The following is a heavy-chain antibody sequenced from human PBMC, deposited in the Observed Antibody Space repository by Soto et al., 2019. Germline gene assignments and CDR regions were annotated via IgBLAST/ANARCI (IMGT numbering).Heavy chain of an antibody. CDR1: GYTFTTYE. D-gene: IGHD3-10*01. J-gene: IGHJ6*02. CDR3: ARVGGQLFGDHGMDV. Sequence: QVQLVQSGAEVKKPGASVKVSCKASGYTFTTYEINWVRQVPGQGLEWRGWMSPSSGNTGYVDQFRGRVTMTSNTSMTTAYMELSSLRSEDTAVYYCARVGGQLFGDHGMDVWGQWTTVTVSS. V-gene: IGHV1-8*01. CDR2: MSPSSGNT.